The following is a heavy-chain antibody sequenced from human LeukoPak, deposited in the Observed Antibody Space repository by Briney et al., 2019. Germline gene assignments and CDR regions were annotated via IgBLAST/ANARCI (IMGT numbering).Heavy chain of an antibody. CDR3: ARGGRTKSAGWFDP. V-gene: IGHV4-59*01. CDR2: IYYSGST. D-gene: IGHD3-16*01. CDR1: GGSISSYY. Sequence: SETLSLTCTVSGGSISSYYWSWIRQPPGKGLEWIGYIYYSGSTNYNPSLKSRVTISVDTSKNQFSLKLSSVTAADTAVYYCARGGRTKSAGWFDPWGQGTLVTVSS. J-gene: IGHJ5*02.